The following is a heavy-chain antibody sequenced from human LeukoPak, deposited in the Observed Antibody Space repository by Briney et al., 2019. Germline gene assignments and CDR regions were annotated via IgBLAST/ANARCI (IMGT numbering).Heavy chain of an antibody. CDR3: AKVGPETYYYDSSGYYSD. D-gene: IGHD3-22*01. V-gene: IGHV3-23*01. CDR1: GFTFSSYA. CDR2: ISGSGGST. Sequence: GGSLRLSCAAPGFTFSSYAMSWVRQAPGKGLEWVSAISGSGGSTYYADSVKGRFTISRDNSKNTLYLQMNSLRAEDTAVYYCAKVGPETYYYDSSGYYSDWGQGTLVTVSS. J-gene: IGHJ4*02.